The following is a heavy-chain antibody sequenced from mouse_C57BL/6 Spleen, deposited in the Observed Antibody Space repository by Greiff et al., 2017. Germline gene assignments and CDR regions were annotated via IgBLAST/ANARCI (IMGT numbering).Heavy chain of an antibody. CDR3: ARRDFYYGSRDYYAMDY. J-gene: IGHJ4*01. D-gene: IGHD1-1*01. CDR1: GYTFTDYY. CDR2: INPNNGGT. Sequence: VQLQQSGPELVKPGASVKISCKASGYTFTDYYMNWVKQSHGKSLEWIGDINPNNGGTSYNQKFKGKATLTVDKSSSTAYMELRSLTSEDSAVYYCARRDFYYGSRDYYAMDYWGQGTSVTVSS. V-gene: IGHV1-26*01.